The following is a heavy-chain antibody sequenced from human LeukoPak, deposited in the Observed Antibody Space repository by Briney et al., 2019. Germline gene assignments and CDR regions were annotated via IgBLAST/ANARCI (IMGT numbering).Heavy chain of an antibody. CDR2: ISAYNGNT. D-gene: IGHD1-26*01. V-gene: IGHV1-18*04. CDR1: GYTFTGYY. Sequence: GASVKVSCKASGYTFTGYYMHWVRQAPGQGLEWMGWISAYNGNTNYAQKLQGRVTMTTDTSTSTAYMELRSLRSDDTAVYYCARARGSYDAFDIWGQGTMVTVSS. CDR3: ARARGSYDAFDI. J-gene: IGHJ3*02.